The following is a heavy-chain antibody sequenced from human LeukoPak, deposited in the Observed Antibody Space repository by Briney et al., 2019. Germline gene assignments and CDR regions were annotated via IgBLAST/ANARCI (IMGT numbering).Heavy chain of an antibody. V-gene: IGHV3-23*01. CDR3: AGSGSYYDAFDI. J-gene: IGHJ3*02. Sequence: GGSLRLSCAASGFTFSSYAMSWVRQAPGKGLEWVSAISGSGGSTYYADSVKGRCTISRDNSKNTLYLQMNSLRAEDTAVYYCAGSGSYYDAFDIWGQGTMVTVSS. CDR1: GFTFSSYA. D-gene: IGHD3-10*01. CDR2: ISGSGGST.